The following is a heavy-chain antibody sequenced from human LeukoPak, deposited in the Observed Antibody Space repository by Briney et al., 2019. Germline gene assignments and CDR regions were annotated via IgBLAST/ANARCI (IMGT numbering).Heavy chain of an antibody. CDR1: GITLSNHG. Sequence: GGSLRLSCAVSGITLSNHGMSWVRQAPGKGLEWVAGISGSGGGTNYADSVKGRFTISRDNPKNTLYLQMNSLGAEDTAVYLCAKRGVVIRVILVGFHKEAYYFDSWGQGALVTVSS. CDR3: AKRGVVIRVILVGFHKEAYYFDS. CDR2: ISGSGGGT. J-gene: IGHJ4*02. D-gene: IGHD3-22*01. V-gene: IGHV3-23*01.